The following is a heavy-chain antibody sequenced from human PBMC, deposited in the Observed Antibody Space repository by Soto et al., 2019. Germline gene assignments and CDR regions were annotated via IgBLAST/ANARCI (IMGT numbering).Heavy chain of an antibody. Sequence: SETLSLTCAVYGGSFSGYYWSWIRQPPGKGLEWIGEINHSGSTNYNPSLKSRVTISVDTSKNQFSLKLSSVTAADTAVYYCARGLRRIAARPGNFTFDYWGQGTLVTVSS. CDR3: ARGLRRIAARPGNFTFDY. J-gene: IGHJ4*02. D-gene: IGHD6-6*01. CDR1: GGSFSGYY. V-gene: IGHV4-34*01. CDR2: INHSGST.